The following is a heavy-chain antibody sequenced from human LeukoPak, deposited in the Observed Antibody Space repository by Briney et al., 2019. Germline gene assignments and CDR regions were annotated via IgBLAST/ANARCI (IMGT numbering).Heavy chain of an antibody. CDR2: ISYDGSDK. Sequence: GGSLRLSCAASGFTFSNDGMHWVRQAPGRGLEWVALISYDGSDKHYADSVKGRFTVSRDNSKNTLSLQMNSLRAEDTAVYYCARELPPLEKYYFDYWGQGTLVTASS. V-gene: IGHV3-30*03. D-gene: IGHD3-3*01. J-gene: IGHJ4*02. CDR3: ARELPPLEKYYFDY. CDR1: GFTFSNDG.